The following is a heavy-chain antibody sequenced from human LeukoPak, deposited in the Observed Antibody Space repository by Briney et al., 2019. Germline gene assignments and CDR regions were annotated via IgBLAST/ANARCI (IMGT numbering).Heavy chain of an antibody. CDR3: ARGVEMATIWGGLFDY. Sequence: SETLSLTCTVSGYSISSGCYWGWIRQPPGKGLEWIGSIYFSGGTYYNASLKSRVTISVDTSKNQFSLKLSSVTAADTAVYYCARGVEMATIWGGLFDYWGQGTLVTVSS. J-gene: IGHJ4*02. CDR1: GYSISSGCY. D-gene: IGHD5-24*01. V-gene: IGHV4-38-2*02. CDR2: IYFSGGT.